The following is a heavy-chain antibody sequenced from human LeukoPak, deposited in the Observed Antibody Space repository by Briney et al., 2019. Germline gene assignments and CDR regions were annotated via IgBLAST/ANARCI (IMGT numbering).Heavy chain of an antibody. Sequence: ASVKVSCKASGYTFTSYDINWVRQATGQGLEWMGWINPNSGGTNYAQKFQGRVTMSRDTSISTAYMELSRLRSDDTAVYYCARGLRGSPAFDYWGQGTLVTVSS. CDR1: GYTFTSYD. CDR2: INPNSGGT. V-gene: IGHV1-2*02. CDR3: ARGLRGSPAFDY. J-gene: IGHJ4*02. D-gene: IGHD2-2*01.